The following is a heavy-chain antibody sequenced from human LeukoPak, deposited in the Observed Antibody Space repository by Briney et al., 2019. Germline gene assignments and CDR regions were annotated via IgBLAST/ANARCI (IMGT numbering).Heavy chain of an antibody. D-gene: IGHD6-19*01. Sequence: GGSLRLSCAASGFTVSSNYMSWVRQAPGKGLEWVSVIYSGGSTYYADSVKGLFTISRDNSKNTLYLQMNSLRAEDTAVYYCARDMVQWLALRNYYYGMDVWGQGTTVTVSS. CDR1: GFTVSSNY. J-gene: IGHJ6*02. V-gene: IGHV3-53*01. CDR2: IYSGGST. CDR3: ARDMVQWLALRNYYYGMDV.